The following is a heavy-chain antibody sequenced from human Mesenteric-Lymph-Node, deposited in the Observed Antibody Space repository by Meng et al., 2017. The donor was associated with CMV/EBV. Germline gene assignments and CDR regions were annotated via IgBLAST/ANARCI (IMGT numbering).Heavy chain of an antibody. CDR1: YG. D-gene: IGHD3-16*02. CDR3: ARDLGYYDYVWGSYRHNYYFDY. CDR2: IKQDGSEK. Sequence: YGMSWGRQAPGKGLEWVANIKQDGSEKYYVDAVKSRFTISRDNAKNSLYRQMNSLRAEDTAVYYCARDLGYYDYVWGSYRHNYYFDYWGQGTLVTVSS. V-gene: IGHV3-7*01. J-gene: IGHJ4*02.